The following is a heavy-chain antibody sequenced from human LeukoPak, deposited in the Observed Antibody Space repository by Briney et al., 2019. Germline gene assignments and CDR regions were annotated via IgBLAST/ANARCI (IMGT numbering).Heavy chain of an antibody. CDR3: ARGEMVQVY. CDR2: ISGGGGST. CDR1: GFTFTNYA. D-gene: IGHD5-24*01. J-gene: IGHJ4*02. V-gene: IGHV3-23*01. Sequence: GGSLRLSCAASGFTFTNYAMSWVRQAPGKGLEWVSGISGGGGSTYYADSVKGRFTISRDNAKNTLYLQMNSLRADDTAVYYCARGEMVQVYWGQGTLVTVSS.